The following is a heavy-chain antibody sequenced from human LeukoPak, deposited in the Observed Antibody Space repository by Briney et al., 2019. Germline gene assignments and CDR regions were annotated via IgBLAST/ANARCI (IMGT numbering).Heavy chain of an antibody. D-gene: IGHD6-6*01. CDR2: MIPIFGIA. CDR1: GYTFTSYY. CDR3: ARGQLVGNYYYYYYMDV. Sequence: GASVKVPCKASGYTFTSYYMHWERQAPGQGLEWLGGMIPIFGIANCAQKFQGRVTIIADKSTSTAYMELSSLRSEDTAVYYCARGQLVGNYYYYYYMDVWGKGTTVTVSS. J-gene: IGHJ6*03. V-gene: IGHV1-69*10.